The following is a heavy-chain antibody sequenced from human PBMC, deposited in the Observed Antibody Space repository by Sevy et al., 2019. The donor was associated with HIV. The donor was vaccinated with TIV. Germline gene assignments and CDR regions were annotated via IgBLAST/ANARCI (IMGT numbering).Heavy chain of an antibody. CDR3: ARTTMVRGGDNWFDP. J-gene: IGHJ5*02. D-gene: IGHD3-10*01. CDR2: ISYDGSNN. CDR1: GFTFSSYA. Sequence: GGSLRLSCAASGFTFSSYAMHWVRQAPGKGLEWVAVISYDGSNNYYADSVKGRFTISRDNSKNTLYLQMNSLRAEDTAVYYCARTTMVRGGDNWFDPWGQGTLVTVSS. V-gene: IGHV3-30-3*01.